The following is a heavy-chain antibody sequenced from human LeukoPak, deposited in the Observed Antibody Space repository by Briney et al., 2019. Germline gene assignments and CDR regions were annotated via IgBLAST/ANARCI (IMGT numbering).Heavy chain of an antibody. CDR1: GGSTSSYY. CDR2: INHSGST. Sequence: PSETLSLTCTVSGGSTSSYYWSWIRQPPGKGLEWIGEINHSGSTRYNPSLKSRVTISVDTSKNQFSLKLSSVTAADTAVYYCARTTTGTYWYFDLWGRGTLVTVSS. D-gene: IGHD4-11*01. CDR3: ARTTTGTYWYFDL. J-gene: IGHJ2*01. V-gene: IGHV4-34*01.